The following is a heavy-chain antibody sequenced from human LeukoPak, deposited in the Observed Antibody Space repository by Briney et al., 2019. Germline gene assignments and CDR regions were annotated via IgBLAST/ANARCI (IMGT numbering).Heavy chain of an antibody. Sequence: VASVKVSCKVSGYTLTKLSMHWVRQAPGKGLEWMGGFDPEDGETIYAQKFQGRVTMTEDTSTDTAYMELSSLRSEDTAVYYCATGLGVVVPTSRQNDYWGQGTLVTVSS. D-gene: IGHD2-2*01. CDR3: ATGLGVVVPTSRQNDY. J-gene: IGHJ4*02. V-gene: IGHV1-24*01. CDR1: GYTLTKLS. CDR2: FDPEDGET.